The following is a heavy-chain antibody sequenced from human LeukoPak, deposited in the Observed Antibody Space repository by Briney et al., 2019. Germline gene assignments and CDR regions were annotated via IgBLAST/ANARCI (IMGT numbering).Heavy chain of an antibody. Sequence: GGSLRLSCAASGFTFSSYWMSWVRQAPGKGLEWVANIKQDESEKYNVDSVKGRFTISRDNAKNSLYLQMNSLRAEDTAVYYCATEGVVVPAAPNDYWGQGTLVTVSS. D-gene: IGHD2-2*01. J-gene: IGHJ4*02. CDR2: IKQDESEK. CDR3: ATEGVVVPAAPNDY. V-gene: IGHV3-7*03. CDR1: GFTFSSYW.